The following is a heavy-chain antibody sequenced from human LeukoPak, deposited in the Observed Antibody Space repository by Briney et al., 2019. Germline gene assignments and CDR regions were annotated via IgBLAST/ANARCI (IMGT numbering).Heavy chain of an antibody. D-gene: IGHD2-15*01. CDR1: GGTFSSYA. V-gene: IGHV1-69*06. CDR3: ARDGYCSGGSCYGGYYYYYMDV. J-gene: IGHJ6*03. CDR2: IIPIFGTA. Sequence: ASVKVSCKASGGTFSSYAISWVRQAPGQGLEWMGGIIPIFGTANYAQKFQGRVTITAAKSTSTAYMELSSLRSEDTAVYYCARDGYCSGGSCYGGYYYYYMDVWGKGTTVTASS.